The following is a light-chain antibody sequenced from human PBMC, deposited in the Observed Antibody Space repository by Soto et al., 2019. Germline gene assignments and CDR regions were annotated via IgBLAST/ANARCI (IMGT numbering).Light chain of an antibody. V-gene: IGKV1-5*03. CDR2: KVS. Sequence: DIQMTQSPSTLSASVGDRVTITFRASQSIDTWLAWYQQKPGEVPKVLIYKVSNLQRGVPSRFSGSGSGTEFTLTISGLQPDDFATYYCQHYNSYPWTFDQGTKVDIK. CDR1: QSIDTW. J-gene: IGKJ1*01. CDR3: QHYNSYPWT.